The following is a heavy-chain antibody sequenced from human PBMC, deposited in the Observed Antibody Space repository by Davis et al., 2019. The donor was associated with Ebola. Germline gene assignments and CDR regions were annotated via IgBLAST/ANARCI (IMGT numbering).Heavy chain of an antibody. J-gene: IGHJ3*02. V-gene: IGHV1-18*04. CDR1: GYTFTSYY. CDR2: ISAYNGNT. D-gene: IGHD5-12*01. Sequence: AASVKVSCKASGYTFTSYYMHWVRQAPGQGLEWMGWISAYNGNTNYAQKLQDRVTLTTDTSTTTAYMEVRGLRSEDTALYYCTTPGGQDSGYDVFDIWGQGTMVTVSS. CDR3: TTPGGQDSGYDVFDI.